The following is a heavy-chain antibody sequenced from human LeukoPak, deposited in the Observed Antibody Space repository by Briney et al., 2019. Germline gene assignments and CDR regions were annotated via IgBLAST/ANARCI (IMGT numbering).Heavy chain of an antibody. CDR1: GYTFIYYC. J-gene: IGHJ5*02. V-gene: IGHV1-2*02. D-gene: IGHD6-13*01. CDR2: INPNSGGT. Sequence: ASVKVSCTASGYTFIYYCIYWVRQAPGQGLEWMGWINPNSGGTNYAQRVQGRFTMTRDTSISTAYMELSRLRSDDTAVYYCASMVFSSSWYLGFDPWGQGTLVTVSS. CDR3: ASMVFSSSWYLGFDP.